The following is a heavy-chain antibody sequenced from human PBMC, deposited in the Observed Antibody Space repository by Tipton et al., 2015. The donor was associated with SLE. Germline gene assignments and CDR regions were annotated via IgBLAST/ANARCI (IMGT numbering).Heavy chain of an antibody. CDR3: ARRDNFWGSYRRAHPYFDL. CDR1: GGSISSSSNH. D-gene: IGHD3-16*02. CDR2: IYYSGIA. Sequence: TLSLTCTVSGGSISSSSNHWGWIRQPPGKGLEWLGNIYYSGIAYYTPSLKSRVTISVDTSQTQFSLKLTSVTAADTAVYYCARRDNFWGSYRRAHPYFDLWGQGTLVTVSS. J-gene: IGHJ4*02. V-gene: IGHV4-39*07.